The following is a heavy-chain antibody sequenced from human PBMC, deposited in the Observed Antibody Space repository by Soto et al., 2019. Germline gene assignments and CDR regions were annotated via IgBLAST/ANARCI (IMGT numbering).Heavy chain of an antibody. J-gene: IGHJ4*02. V-gene: IGHV1-58*01. CDR2: IVVGSGNT. CDR3: AADSYDILTGYYTPFDY. Sequence: SVKVSCKASGFTFTSSSVQWVRQAPGQRLEWIGWIVVGSGNTNYAQKFQERVTITRDMSTSTAYMELSSLRSEDTAVYYCAADSYDILTGYYTPFDYWGQGTLVTVS. CDR1: GFTFTSSS. D-gene: IGHD3-9*01.